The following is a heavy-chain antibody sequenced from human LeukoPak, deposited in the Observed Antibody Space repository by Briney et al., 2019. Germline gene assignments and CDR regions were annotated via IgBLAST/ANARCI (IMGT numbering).Heavy chain of an antibody. CDR1: GYTFTGYY. V-gene: IGHV1-2*02. J-gene: IGHJ4*02. D-gene: IGHD3-22*01. Sequence: GASVKVSCKASGYTFTGYYMHWVRQAPGQGLEWMGWINPNSGGTNYAQKFQGRVTMTRDTSISTAYMELSRLRSDDTAVYYCATSYYDSSAYYPNPEWGQGTLVTVSS. CDR2: INPNSGGT. CDR3: ATSYYDSSAYYPNPE.